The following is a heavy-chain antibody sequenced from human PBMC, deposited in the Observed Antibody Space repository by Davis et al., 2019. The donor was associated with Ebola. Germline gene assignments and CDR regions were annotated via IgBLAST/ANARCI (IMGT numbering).Heavy chain of an antibody. D-gene: IGHD1-14*01. V-gene: IGHV3-21*01. Sequence: GESLKISCAASEFTFSSYSMSWVRQAPGKGLEWVSSISGRSNYIFYADSVKGRFTISRDNAKDSLYLQMNSLRAEDTAVYYCARALRGPLMALYGIDYWGQGTLVTVSS. CDR3: ARALRGPLMALYGIDY. CDR2: ISGRSNYI. CDR1: EFTFSSYS. J-gene: IGHJ4*02.